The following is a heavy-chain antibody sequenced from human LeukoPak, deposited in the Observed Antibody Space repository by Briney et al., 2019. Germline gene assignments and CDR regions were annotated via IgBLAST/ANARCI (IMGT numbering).Heavy chain of an antibody. Sequence: PGGSLRLSCVASGFIFDNYGLSWVRQVPGKGLEWVSGINWNGDSTGYVDSVKGRFTISRDNAKNSLYLQMNSLRAEDTAFYYCAGDGLPYYNLWSGYPYWGQGIPVTVSS. CDR1: GFIFDNYG. CDR3: AGDGLPYYNLWSGYPY. CDR2: INWNGDST. D-gene: IGHD3-3*01. V-gene: IGHV3-20*04. J-gene: IGHJ4*02.